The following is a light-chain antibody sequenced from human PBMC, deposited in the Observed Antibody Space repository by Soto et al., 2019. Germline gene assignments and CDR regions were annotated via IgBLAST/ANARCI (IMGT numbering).Light chain of an antibody. CDR1: QSVSGN. V-gene: IGKV3-15*01. Sequence: EIVMTQSPATLSVSPGERATLSCRASQSVSGNLAWYQQKLGQAPRLLIYGASTRATGIPARFSGSGSGTEFTLTISSLQSEDFAVYFCQQYNTWWTFGQGTKVEIK. J-gene: IGKJ1*01. CDR3: QQYNTWWT. CDR2: GAS.